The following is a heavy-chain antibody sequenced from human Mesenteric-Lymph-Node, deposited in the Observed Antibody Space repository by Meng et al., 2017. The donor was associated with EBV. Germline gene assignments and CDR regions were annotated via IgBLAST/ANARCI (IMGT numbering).Heavy chain of an antibody. Sequence: QWQLPQVGAGVLKPSETLSLTCAVYGGSFSGYHWSWIRQPPGKGLEWIGEINHTGSTNYNPSLKSRVTISVDTSKNQFSLKVSSVTAADTAVYYCARGRIFGVVIDWGQGTLVTVSS. V-gene: IGHV4-34*02. CDR2: INHTGST. CDR1: GGSFSGYH. J-gene: IGHJ4*02. D-gene: IGHD3-3*01. CDR3: ARGRIFGVVID.